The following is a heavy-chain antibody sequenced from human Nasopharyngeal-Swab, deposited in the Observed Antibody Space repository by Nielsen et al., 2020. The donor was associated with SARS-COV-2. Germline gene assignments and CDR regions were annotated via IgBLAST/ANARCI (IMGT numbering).Heavy chain of an antibody. Sequence: SQTRSLTCAISGDSVSSNTAAWNWIRQSPSGGLEWLGRTYYRSMWNNDYAVSVRGRITINPDPSKNQFSLQLNSVTPEDTAVYYCARIAVAVSPVWGQGTLVTVSS. CDR1: GDSVSSNTAA. J-gene: IGHJ4*02. V-gene: IGHV6-1*01. CDR3: ARIAVAVSPV. D-gene: IGHD6-19*01. CDR2: TYYRSMWNN.